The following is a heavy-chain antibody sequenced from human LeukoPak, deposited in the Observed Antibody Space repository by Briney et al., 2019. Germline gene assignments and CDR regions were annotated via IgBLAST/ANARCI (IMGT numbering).Heavy chain of an antibody. V-gene: IGHV3-48*03. CDR1: GFTFSNYE. J-gene: IGHJ4*02. D-gene: IGHD3-22*01. CDR3: ARDLYRIVVVPHYFDY. Sequence: GGSLRLSCAASGFTFSNYEMNWVRQAPGKGLEWVSYIVGSGDNKQYADSVRGRFTISRDNAKNSLYLQMNSLRAEDTAVYYCARDLYRIVVVPHYFDYWGQGTLVTVSS. CDR2: IVGSGDNK.